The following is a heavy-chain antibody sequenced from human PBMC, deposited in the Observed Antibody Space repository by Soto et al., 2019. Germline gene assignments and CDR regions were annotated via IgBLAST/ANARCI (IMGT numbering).Heavy chain of an antibody. CDR3: AQSFGDYVGVFFDY. D-gene: IGHD4-17*01. V-gene: IGHV2-5*02. Sequence: QITLKESGPTLVKPTQTLTLTCTFSGFSLSTSGVNVGWIRQPPGKALEWLALIYWDDDKRYSPSLKSRLTITKDTFKNQLVLKMANMDPVDTATYYCAQSFGDYVGVFFDYWGQGPLVTVSS. CDR1: GFSLSTSGVN. CDR2: IYWDDDK. J-gene: IGHJ4*02.